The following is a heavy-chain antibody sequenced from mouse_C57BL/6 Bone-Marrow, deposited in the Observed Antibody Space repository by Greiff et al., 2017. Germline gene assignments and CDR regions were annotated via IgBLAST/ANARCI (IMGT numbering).Heavy chain of an antibody. CDR2: IYPRSGNT. D-gene: IGHD1-1*01. CDR1: GYTFTSYG. J-gene: IGHJ3*01. V-gene: IGHV1-81*01. Sequence: QVQLQQSGAELARPGASVKLSCKASGYTFTSYGISWVKQRTGQGLEWIGEIYPRSGNTYYNEKFKGKATLTADKSSSTAYMELLSLTSEDSAVYFCARWNYGSSPAWFAYWGQGTLVTVSA. CDR3: ARWNYGSSPAWFAY.